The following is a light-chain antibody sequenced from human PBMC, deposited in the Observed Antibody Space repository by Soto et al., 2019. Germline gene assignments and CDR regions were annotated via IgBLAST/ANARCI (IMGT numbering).Light chain of an antibody. Sequence: QSVRTQPASVSGSPGQSIIISCTGTSSDIGNHNYVSWYQHHPGKAPKLMIYDVSNRPSGISNRFSGSKSGNTASLTISGLQAEDESDYYCSSYRSSNTLYVFGTGTKVTVL. CDR2: DVS. CDR1: SSDIGNHNY. V-gene: IGLV2-14*03. CDR3: SSYRSSNTLYV. J-gene: IGLJ1*01.